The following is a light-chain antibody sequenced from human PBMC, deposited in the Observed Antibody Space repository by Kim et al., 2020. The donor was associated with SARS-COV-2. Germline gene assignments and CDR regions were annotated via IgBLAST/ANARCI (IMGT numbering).Light chain of an antibody. V-gene: IGLV1-40*01. CDR2: DNN. CDR3: QTYDTGLRSSL. CDR1: SSNIGD. Sequence: APGQRFTIPCIVSSSNIGDVHWYQKLPGTAPKLLIYDNNNRPSGVPDRFSGSKSGTSASLAITGLQAEDEADYYCQTYDTGLRSSLFGGGTQLTVL. J-gene: IGLJ3*02.